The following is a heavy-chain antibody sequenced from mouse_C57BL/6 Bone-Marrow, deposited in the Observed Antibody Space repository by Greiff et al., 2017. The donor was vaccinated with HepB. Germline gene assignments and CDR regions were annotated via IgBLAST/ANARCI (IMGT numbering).Heavy chain of an antibody. V-gene: IGHV5-17*01. CDR2: ISRGSSTI. CDR1: GFTFSDYG. D-gene: IGHD1-1*01. Sequence: EVKVVESGGGLVKPGGSLKLSCAASGFTFSDYGMHWVRQAPEKGLEWVAYISRGSSTIYYADTVKGRFTISRDNAKNTLFLQMTSLRSEDTAMYYCASQGDYYGSSHDYWGQGTTLTVSS. CDR3: ASQGDYYGSSHDY. J-gene: IGHJ2*01.